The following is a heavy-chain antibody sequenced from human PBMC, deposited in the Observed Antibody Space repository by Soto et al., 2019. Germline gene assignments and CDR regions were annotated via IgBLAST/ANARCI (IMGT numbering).Heavy chain of an antibody. J-gene: IGHJ4*02. CDR2: TFSRSQWYN. Sequence: PSQTLSLTCDIPGDSVSSNTAAWNWIRQSPSRGLEWLGRTFSRSQWYNDYAKPLRGRITIKPDTSKNQLFLQLSSVTPDDTAVYYCSREHFDRDTSGYHDDGYFDVWGQVTQFTVSP. CDR1: GDSVSSNTAA. D-gene: IGHD6-25*01. V-gene: IGHV6-1*01. CDR3: SREHFDRDTSGYHDDGYFDV.